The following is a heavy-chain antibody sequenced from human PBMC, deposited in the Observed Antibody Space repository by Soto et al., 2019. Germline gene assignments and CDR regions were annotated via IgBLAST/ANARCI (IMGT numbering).Heavy chain of an antibody. Sequence: LRLSCAASGFIVSTNYMSWVRQAPGKGLEWVSVIYSGTNTYYADSVKGRFTISRDKSKNTLYLQMNALRPEDTAVYYCANTFPLFSWGQGTLVTVSS. CDR3: ANTFPLFS. J-gene: IGHJ4*02. CDR1: GFIVSTNY. CDR2: IYSGTNT. V-gene: IGHV3-66*01. D-gene: IGHD3-3*01.